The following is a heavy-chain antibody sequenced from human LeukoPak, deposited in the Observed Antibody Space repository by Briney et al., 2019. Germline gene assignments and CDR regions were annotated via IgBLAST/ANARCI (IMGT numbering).Heavy chain of an antibody. CDR2: ISTTSEI. CDR1: GITFSSCH. Sequence: GGSLRLSCGVSGITFSSCHMNWVSQAPGKGLEWVSYISTTSEIHYADSVKGRFTISRDNAKNSLYLQMNGLTDEDTAVYYCARDSYYGGTQDYWGQGTLVTVSS. CDR3: ARDSYYGGTQDY. V-gene: IGHV3-69-1*02. D-gene: IGHD4-23*01. J-gene: IGHJ4*02.